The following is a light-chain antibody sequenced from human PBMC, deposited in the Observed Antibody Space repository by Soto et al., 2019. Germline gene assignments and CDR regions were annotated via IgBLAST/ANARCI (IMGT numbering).Light chain of an antibody. CDR1: QSVSNSN. V-gene: IGKV3-20*01. CDR3: QLYGSSSIT. Sequence: EIVLTQSPGTLSLSPGERATLSCRASQSVSNSNLAWYQQKPGQAPRLLIYGASNRATGIPDRFSGSGSGSDFTLIISRLLPEDFAVYYCQLYGSSSITFGQGTRLEIQ. CDR2: GAS. J-gene: IGKJ5*01.